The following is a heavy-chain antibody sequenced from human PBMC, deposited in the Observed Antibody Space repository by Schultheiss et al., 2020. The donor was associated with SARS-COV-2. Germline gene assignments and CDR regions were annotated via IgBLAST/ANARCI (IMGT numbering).Heavy chain of an antibody. CDR2: INHSGST. D-gene: IGHD3-3*01. J-gene: IGHJ6*03. V-gene: IGHV4-34*01. Sequence: SQTLSLTCAVYGGSFSGYYWSWIRQPPGKGLEWIGEINHSGSTNYNPSLKSRVTISVDTSKNQFSLKLSSVTAADTAVYYCARVPRFYYMDVWGKGTTVTVSS. CDR3: ARVPRFYYMDV. CDR1: GGSFSGYY.